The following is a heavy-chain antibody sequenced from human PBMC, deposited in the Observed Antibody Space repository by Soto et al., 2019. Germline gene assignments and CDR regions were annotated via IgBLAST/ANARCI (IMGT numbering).Heavy chain of an antibody. CDR3: ARGRGVHSGYASGTYYYYYGMDV. J-gene: IGHJ6*02. D-gene: IGHD5-12*01. CDR2: IIPIFGTA. V-gene: IGHV1-69*13. CDR1: GGTFSSYA. Sequence: GASVKVSCKASGGTFSSYAISWVRQAPGQGLEWMGGIIPIFGTANYAQKFQGRVTITADESTSTAYMELSSLRSEDTAVYYCARGRGVHSGYASGTYYYYYGMDVWGQGTTVTVSS.